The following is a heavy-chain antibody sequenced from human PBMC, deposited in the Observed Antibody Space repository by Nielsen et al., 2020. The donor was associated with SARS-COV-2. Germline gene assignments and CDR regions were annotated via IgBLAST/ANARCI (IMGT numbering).Heavy chain of an antibody. V-gene: IGHV4-59*08. Sequence: SETLSLTCTVSGGAISSYYWTWIRQPPEKGLEWIAYIYDSGNTNYNPSLKSRVTISVDRSKNQFSLKLSSVTAADTAVYYCARQCDVGSCYRHWGQGIRVTVSS. J-gene: IGHJ4*02. CDR2: IYDSGNT. CDR1: GGAISSYY. D-gene: IGHD1-26*01. CDR3: ARQCDVGSCYRH.